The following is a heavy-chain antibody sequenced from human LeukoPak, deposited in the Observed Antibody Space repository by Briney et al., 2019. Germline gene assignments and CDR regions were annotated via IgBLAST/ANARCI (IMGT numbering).Heavy chain of an antibody. D-gene: IGHD3-10*01. CDR2: ISSSGSTI. CDR3: ARDSLWFVD. V-gene: IGHV3-48*04. Sequence: GGSLRLSCAASGFTFSTYSMNWVRQAPGKGLEWVSYISSSGSTIYYADSVKGRFTISRDNAKNSLYLQMNSLRAEDTAVYYCARDSLWFVDWGQGTLVTVSS. J-gene: IGHJ4*02. CDR1: GFTFSTYS.